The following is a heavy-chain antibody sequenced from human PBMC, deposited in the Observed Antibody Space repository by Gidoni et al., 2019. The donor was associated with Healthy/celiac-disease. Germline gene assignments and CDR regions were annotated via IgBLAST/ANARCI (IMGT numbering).Heavy chain of an antibody. CDR2: IWYDGSNK. CDR1: GFTFSSYG. CDR3: ARDPPAPGIAVAGPGDY. D-gene: IGHD6-19*01. Sequence: QVQLVESGGGVVQPGRSLRLSCAASGFTFSSYGMHWVRQAPGKGLECVAVIWYDGSNKYYADSVKGRFTISRDNSKNTLYLQMNSLRAEDTAVYYCARDPPAPGIAVAGPGDYWGQGTLVTVSS. V-gene: IGHV3-33*01. J-gene: IGHJ4*02.